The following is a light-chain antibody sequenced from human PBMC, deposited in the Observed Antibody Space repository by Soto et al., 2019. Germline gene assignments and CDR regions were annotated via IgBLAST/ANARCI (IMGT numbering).Light chain of an antibody. CDR1: QSISSY. V-gene: IGKV1-39*01. CDR2: AAS. J-gene: IGKJ4*01. Sequence: DIQMTQSPSSLSASVGDRVTITCRASQSISSYLNWYQQIPGKAPNLLIYAASSLQSGVPSRFSGSESGTDFTLTISSLQPEDFATYYCQQSYSIPLTFGGGTKVEIK. CDR3: QQSYSIPLT.